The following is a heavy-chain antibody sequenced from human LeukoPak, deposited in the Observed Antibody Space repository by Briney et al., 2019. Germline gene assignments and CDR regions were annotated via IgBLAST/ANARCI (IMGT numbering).Heavy chain of an antibody. D-gene: IGHD6-6*01. J-gene: IGHJ3*02. CDR3: ASGGAARPDI. CDR1: GFTFGSYG. CDR2: IRYDGSNK. Sequence: GGSLRLSCAASGFTFGSYGMHWVRQAPGKGLEWVAFIRYDGSNKYYADSVRGRFTISRDNARNSLYLQMNSLRAEDTAVYYCASGGAARPDIWGQGTMVIVSS. V-gene: IGHV3-30*02.